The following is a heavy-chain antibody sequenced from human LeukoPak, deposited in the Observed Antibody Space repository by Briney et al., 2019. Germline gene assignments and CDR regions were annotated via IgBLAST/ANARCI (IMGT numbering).Heavy chain of an antibody. CDR3: AKAGSSGYYFDALDI. CDR1: GFTFDDYA. J-gene: IGHJ3*02. V-gene: IGHV3-9*03. Sequence: PGRSLRLSCAASGFTFDDYAMHWVRQAPGKGLEWVSGISWNSGSIGYADSVKGRFTISRDNAKNSLYLQMNSLRAEDMALYYCAKAGSSGYYFDALDIWGQGTMVTVSS. CDR2: ISWNSGSI. D-gene: IGHD3-22*01.